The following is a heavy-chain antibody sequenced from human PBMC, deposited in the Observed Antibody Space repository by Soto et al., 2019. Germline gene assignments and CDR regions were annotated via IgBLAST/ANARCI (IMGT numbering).Heavy chain of an antibody. V-gene: IGHV3-23*01. CDR3: AKGGVAAARGYFDH. Sequence: GGSLRLSCGASGFIFRNYGLSWVRQAPGKGLEWVSDISGSGSVTNYADSVKGRFTISRDKSNNTLSLQMDSLRAEDTAVYYCAKGGVAAARGYFDHWGQGTRVTVSS. CDR1: GFIFRNYG. CDR2: ISGSGSVT. J-gene: IGHJ4*02. D-gene: IGHD6-13*01.